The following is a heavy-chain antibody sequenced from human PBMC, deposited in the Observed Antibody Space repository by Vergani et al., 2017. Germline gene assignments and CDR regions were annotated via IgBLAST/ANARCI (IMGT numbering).Heavy chain of an antibody. CDR2: IKEDGSEI. D-gene: IGHD2-21*01. CDR3: GRRASIIDY. V-gene: IGHV3-7*01. J-gene: IGHJ4*02. CDR1: GFTFNSYA. Sequence: QLLESGGGLIQPGGSLRLSCAASGFTFNSYAMTWVRQAPGKGLEWVANIKEDGSEIFYVDSVKGRFTISRDNVKNSLYLQMNRLRVDDTAVYYCGRRASIIDYWGQGTLVSVSS.